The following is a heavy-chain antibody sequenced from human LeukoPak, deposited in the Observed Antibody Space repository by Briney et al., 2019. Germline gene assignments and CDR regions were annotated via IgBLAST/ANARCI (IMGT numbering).Heavy chain of an antibody. CDR2: ISDIGSI. Sequence: SETLSLTCTVSGGSISSYYWSWIRQPPGKGREWIAYISDIGSINYNPPLNSRVTISLDTSKNQFSLKLSSVTAADTAVYYCAGHHPRNTVDFWGQGTLVTVSS. CDR3: AGHHPRNTVDF. D-gene: IGHD2/OR15-2a*01. V-gene: IGHV4-59*08. J-gene: IGHJ4*02. CDR1: GGSISSYY.